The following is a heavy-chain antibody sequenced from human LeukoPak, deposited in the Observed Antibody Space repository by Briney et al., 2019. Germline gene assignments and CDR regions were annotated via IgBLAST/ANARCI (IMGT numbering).Heavy chain of an antibody. J-gene: IGHJ4*02. Sequence: GRSLRLSCAASGFTFSDYYMSWIRQAPGKGLDWVSYMSSSGSTIYYADAVKGRFTISRDNAKNSLYLQMNSLRAEDTAVYYCARESAAGIDYWGQGTLVTVSS. CDR2: MSSSGSTI. CDR1: GFTFSDYY. CDR3: ARESAAGIDY. V-gene: IGHV3-11*01. D-gene: IGHD6-13*01.